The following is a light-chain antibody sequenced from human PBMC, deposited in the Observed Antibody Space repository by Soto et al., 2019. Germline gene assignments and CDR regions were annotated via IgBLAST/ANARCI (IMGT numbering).Light chain of an antibody. CDR2: AAF. CDR3: QQYNNHPLT. CDR1: HDISNF. V-gene: IGKV1-16*02. Sequence: DIQMTQSPSSLSAFVGDSVTITCRASHDISNFLAWFQQKPGRAPKPLIYAAFTLQSGVPSKFSGSGSGTHFTLTISNLQPEDFATYYCQQYNNHPLTFGQGT. J-gene: IGKJ2*01.